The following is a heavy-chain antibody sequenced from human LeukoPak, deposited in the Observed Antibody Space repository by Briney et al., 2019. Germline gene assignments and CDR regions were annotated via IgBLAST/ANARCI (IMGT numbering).Heavy chain of an antibody. D-gene: IGHD3-22*01. V-gene: IGHV4-4*02. CDR3: ARNRASSGYSNPDY. CDR2: IYHSGGT. J-gene: IGHJ4*02. Sequence: PSETLSLTCAVSGDPINSIDWWSWVRQSPARGLAWIGEIYHSGGTNYNPSLKSRVTISVDTSKNQFSLTLSSVTAADTAVYYCARNRASSGYSNPDYWGQGTLVTVSS. CDR1: GDPINSIDW.